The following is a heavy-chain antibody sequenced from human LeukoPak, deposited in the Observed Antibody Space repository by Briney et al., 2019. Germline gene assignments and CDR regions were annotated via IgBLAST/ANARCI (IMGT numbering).Heavy chain of an antibody. CDR3: ARDQGYSYGSFDY. J-gene: IGHJ4*02. CDR2: IYNSGST. D-gene: IGHD5-18*01. Sequence: PSETLSLTCTVSGGSISSSSFYWGWIRQPPGKGLEWIGSIYNSGSTYYNPSLKSRVTTSVDTSKNQFSLKLSSVTAADTAVYYCARDQGYSYGSFDYWGQGTLVAVSS. CDR1: GGSISSSSFY. V-gene: IGHV4-39*07.